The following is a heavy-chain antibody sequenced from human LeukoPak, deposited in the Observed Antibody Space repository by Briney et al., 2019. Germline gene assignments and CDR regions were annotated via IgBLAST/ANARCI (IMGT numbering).Heavy chain of an antibody. V-gene: IGHV4-59*12. CDR1: GGSISGYY. CDR2: IYYIGST. J-gene: IGHJ6*03. CDR3: AGETNACYYRDV. Sequence: SETLSLTCTVSGGSISGYYWNWIRQSPGRGLEWIGYIYYIGSTNYNPSLKSRVTMSIDSSKNQFSLMLSSVTAADTAVYYCAGETNACYYRDVWGKGTTVTVPS.